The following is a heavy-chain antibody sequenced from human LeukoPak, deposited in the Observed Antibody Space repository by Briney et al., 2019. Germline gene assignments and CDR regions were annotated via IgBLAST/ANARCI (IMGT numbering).Heavy chain of an antibody. CDR3: ARDDDSSGYYLAGDY. CDR1: GGSISSGSYY. D-gene: IGHD3-22*01. Sequence: SETLSLTCTVSGGSISSGSYYWSWIRQPAGKRLEWIGRIYTSGSTNYNPSLKSRVTISVDTSKNQFSLKLSSVTAADTAVYYCARDDDSSGYYLAGDYWGQGTLVTVSS. J-gene: IGHJ4*02. CDR2: IYTSGST. V-gene: IGHV4-61*02.